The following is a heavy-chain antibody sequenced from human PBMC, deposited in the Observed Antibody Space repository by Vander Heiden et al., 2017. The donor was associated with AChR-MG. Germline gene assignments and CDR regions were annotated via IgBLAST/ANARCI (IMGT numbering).Heavy chain of an antibody. CDR3: ARDGGDWNYVNNWFDP. CDR2: IYYSGST. Sequence: QVQLQESGPGLVKPSETLSLTCTVSGGSVSSGSYYWSWIRQPPGKGLEWIGYIYYSGSTNYNPSLKSRVTISVDTSKNQFSLKLSSVTAADTAVYYCARDGGDWNYVNNWFDPWGQGTLVTVSS. V-gene: IGHV4-61*01. CDR1: GGSVSSGSYY. D-gene: IGHD1-7*01. J-gene: IGHJ5*02.